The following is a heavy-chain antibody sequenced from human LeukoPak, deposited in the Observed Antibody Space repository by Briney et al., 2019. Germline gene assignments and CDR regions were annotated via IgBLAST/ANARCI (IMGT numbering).Heavy chain of an antibody. CDR3: ARSSIIAAAGPYYFDY. V-gene: IGHV1-18*01. CDR1: TYTFTRYG. D-gene: IGHD6-13*01. J-gene: IGHJ4*02. CDR2: ISGYNGNT. Sequence: ASVKVSCKASTYTFTRYGISWVRQAPGQGLEWMGWISGYNGNTNYAQKFLGRVSMTADTATSTAYMELSSLRSEDTAVYYCARSSIIAAAGPYYFDYWGQGTLVTVSS.